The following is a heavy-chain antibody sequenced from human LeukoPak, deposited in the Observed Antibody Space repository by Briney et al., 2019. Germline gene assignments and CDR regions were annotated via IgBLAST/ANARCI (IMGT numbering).Heavy chain of an antibody. CDR3: ARAIDYDILTGYYSLTA. V-gene: IGHV1-69*05. CDR2: IIPICGTA. Sequence: SVKVSCKASGGTFSSYAISWVRQAPGQGLEWMGRIIPICGTANYAQKFQGRVTITTDESTSTAYMELSSLRSEDTAVYYCARAIDYDILTGYYSLTAWGQGTLVTVSS. J-gene: IGHJ5*02. CDR1: GGTFSSYA. D-gene: IGHD3-9*01.